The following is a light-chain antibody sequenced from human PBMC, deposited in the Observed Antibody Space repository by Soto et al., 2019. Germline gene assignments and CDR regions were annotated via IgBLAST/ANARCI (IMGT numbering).Light chain of an antibody. CDR3: ATWDESLSGLV. J-gene: IGLJ3*02. Sequence: QSVLTQPPSASGTPGQRVTISCSGSSSNIGSNYVYWYQQLPGTAPKLLMYRNDQRPSGVPDRFSGSKAGTSASLAISGLRSEDEADYYCATWDESLSGLVFGGGTKVTVL. CDR1: SSNIGSNY. V-gene: IGLV1-47*01. CDR2: RND.